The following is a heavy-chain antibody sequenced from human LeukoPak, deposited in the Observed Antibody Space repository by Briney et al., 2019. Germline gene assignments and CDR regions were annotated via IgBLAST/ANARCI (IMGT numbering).Heavy chain of an antibody. CDR3: ARFRQLQHFDY. CDR1: GFTVSSNY. D-gene: IGHD6-6*01. Sequence: GVSLRLSCAASGFTVSSNYMSWVRQAPGKGLEWVSVIYSGGSTYYADSVKGRFTISRDNSKNTLYLQMNSLRAEDTAVYYCARFRQLQHFDYWGQGTLVTVSS. V-gene: IGHV3-66*01. CDR2: IYSGGST. J-gene: IGHJ4*02.